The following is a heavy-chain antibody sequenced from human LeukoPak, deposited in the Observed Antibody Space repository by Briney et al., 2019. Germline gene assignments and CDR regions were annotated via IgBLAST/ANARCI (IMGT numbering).Heavy chain of an antibody. J-gene: IGHJ4*02. CDR3: ARDLGDEN. D-gene: IGHD2-21*01. V-gene: IGHV1-69*04. CDR1: GGTFSSYA. CDR2: IIPILGIA. Sequence: SVKVSCKASGGTFSSYAISWVRQAPGQGLEWMGRIIPILGIANYAQKLQGRVTMTTDTSTSTAYMELRSLRSDDTAVYYCARDLGDENWGQGTLVTVSS.